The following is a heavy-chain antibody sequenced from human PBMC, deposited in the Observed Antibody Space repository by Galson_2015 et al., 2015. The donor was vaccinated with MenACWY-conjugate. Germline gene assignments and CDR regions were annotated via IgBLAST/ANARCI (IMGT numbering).Heavy chain of an antibody. Sequence: CAISGDSVSSNNAAWNWIRRSPSRGLEWLGRTYYRSKWYNHYAVSVKSRITINPDTSKSQFSLQLNSMTPEDTALYFCARTGVSGHPDYWGQGTLVTVSS. V-gene: IGHV6-1*01. CDR3: ARTGVSGHPDY. CDR1: GDSVSSNNAA. D-gene: IGHD3-3*01. J-gene: IGHJ4*02. CDR2: TYYRSKWYN.